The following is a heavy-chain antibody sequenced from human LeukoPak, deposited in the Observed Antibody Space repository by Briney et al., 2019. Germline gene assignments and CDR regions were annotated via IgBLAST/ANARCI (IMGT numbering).Heavy chain of an antibody. D-gene: IGHD3-22*01. Sequence: SGTLSLTCTVSGGSISSGGYYWSWIRQHPGKGLEWIGYIYYSGSTYYNPSLKSRVTISVGTSKNQFSLKLSSVTAADTAVYYCARGDYYDSSGFQCYFDYWGQGTLVTVSS. V-gene: IGHV4-31*03. J-gene: IGHJ4*02. CDR2: IYYSGST. CDR1: GGSISSGGYY. CDR3: ARGDYYDSSGFQCYFDY.